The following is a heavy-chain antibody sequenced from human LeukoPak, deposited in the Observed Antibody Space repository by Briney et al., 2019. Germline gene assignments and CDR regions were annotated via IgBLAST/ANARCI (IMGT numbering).Heavy chain of an antibody. CDR1: GFTFSSYW. V-gene: IGHV3-7*01. CDR2: INRDGSEK. CDR3: ARGSPNTVTTLQYFDY. J-gene: IGHJ4*02. D-gene: IGHD4-17*01. Sequence: PGGSLRLSCAASGFTFSSYWMSWVRQAPGKGLEWVAHINRDGSEKYYVDSVRGRFTISRDNAKNALYLQMNSLRDEDTAVCYCARGSPNTVTTLQYFDYWGRGTLVTVSS.